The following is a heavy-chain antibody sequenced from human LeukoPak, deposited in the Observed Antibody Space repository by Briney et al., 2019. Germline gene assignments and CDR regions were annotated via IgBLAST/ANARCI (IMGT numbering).Heavy chain of an antibody. CDR3: ARASRNSYYYDSSGYRGSAFDI. D-gene: IGHD3-22*01. CDR2: ISSSSSYI. V-gene: IGHV3-21*01. Sequence: GGSLRLSCAASGFTFSSYSMNWVRQAPGKGLEWVSSISSSSSYIYYADSVKGRFTISRDNSKNTLYLQMNSLRAEDTAVYYCARASRNSYYYDSSGYRGSAFDIWGQGTMVTVSS. J-gene: IGHJ3*02. CDR1: GFTFSSYS.